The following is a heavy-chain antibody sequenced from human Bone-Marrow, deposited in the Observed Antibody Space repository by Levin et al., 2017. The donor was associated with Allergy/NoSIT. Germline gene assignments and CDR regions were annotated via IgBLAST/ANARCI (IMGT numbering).Heavy chain of an antibody. CDR2: IKKDGSEK. J-gene: IGHJ4*02. D-gene: IGHD3-22*01. CDR3: VRGQVNLIV. CDR1: GFTLSNHW. V-gene: IGHV3-7*01. Sequence: GESLKISCAASGFTLSNHWMSWVRQAPGKGLECVANIKKDGSEKYYVDSVKGRFTISRDNAENSLYLQMNTLRAEDTAMYYCVRGQVNLIVWGQGTLVTVSS.